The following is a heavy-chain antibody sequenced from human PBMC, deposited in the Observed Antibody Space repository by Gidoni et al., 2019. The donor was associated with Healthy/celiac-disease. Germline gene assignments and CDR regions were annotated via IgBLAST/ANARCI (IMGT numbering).Heavy chain of an antibody. Sequence: QVQLQESGPGLVKPSQTLSLTCTVSGGSISSGDYFWSWVRQPPGKGLEWIGYIYYSGSTYYTPALKSRLTISIDTSKNQLSLKLSSVTAADTAVYYCARGRGIAVAAWGQGTLVTVSS. CDR1: GGSISSGDYF. V-gene: IGHV4-30-4*01. J-gene: IGHJ5*02. D-gene: IGHD6-19*01. CDR3: ARGRGIAVAA. CDR2: IYYSGST.